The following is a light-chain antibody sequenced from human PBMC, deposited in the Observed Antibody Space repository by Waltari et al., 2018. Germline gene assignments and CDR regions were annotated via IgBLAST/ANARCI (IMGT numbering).Light chain of an antibody. V-gene: IGLV2-23*01. CDR3: CSYAGSSTPYV. CDR1: SSDVWSYNL. J-gene: IGLJ1*01. CDR2: EGS. Sequence: QSALTQPASVSGSPGQSITISCTGTSSDVWSYNLVSWYQQHPGKAPKLIIYEGSKRPSGVSNRFSGSKSGNPASLTISGLQAEDEADYYCCSYAGSSTPYVFGTGTKVTVL.